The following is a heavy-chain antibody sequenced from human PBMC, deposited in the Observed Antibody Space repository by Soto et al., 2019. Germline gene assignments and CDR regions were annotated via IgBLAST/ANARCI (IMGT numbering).Heavy chain of an antibody. Sequence: GGSLRLSCAASGFTFSSYWMSWVRQAPGKGLEWVANIKQDGSEKYYVDSVKGRFTISRDNAKNSLYLQMNSLRAEDTAVYYCARVAYDFWSGYSRGYYYYGMDVWGQGTTVTVSS. CDR3: ARVAYDFWSGYSRGYYYYGMDV. D-gene: IGHD3-3*01. J-gene: IGHJ6*02. V-gene: IGHV3-7*04. CDR2: IKQDGSEK. CDR1: GFTFSSYW.